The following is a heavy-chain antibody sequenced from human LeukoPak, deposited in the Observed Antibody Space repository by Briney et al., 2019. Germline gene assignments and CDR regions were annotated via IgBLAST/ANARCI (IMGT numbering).Heavy chain of an antibody. CDR2: INHSGST. D-gene: IGHD1-7*01. CDR3: AREPMELRHYFDY. V-gene: IGHV4-34*01. CDR1: GGSFSGCY. Sequence: SETLSLTCAVYGGSFSGCYWSWIRQPPGKGLEWIGEINHSGSTNYKPSLKSRVTISVDTSKNQFSLKLSSVTAADTAVYYCAREPMELRHYFDYWGQGTLVTVSS. J-gene: IGHJ4*02.